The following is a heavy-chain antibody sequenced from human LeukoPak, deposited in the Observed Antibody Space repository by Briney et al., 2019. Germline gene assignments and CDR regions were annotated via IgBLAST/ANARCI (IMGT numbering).Heavy chain of an antibody. Sequence: GGSLRLSCAASGFTFSSHCMHGGRQAPGGGRWWGSRINTDGSTTSYAASVKGRFTISRDNAKNTVYLQMNSLRADDTAVYYCARVLIAATGGDYWGQGTLVTVFS. D-gene: IGHD6-13*01. CDR3: ARVLIAATGGDY. V-gene: IGHV3-74*01. CDR1: GFTFSSHC. CDR2: INTDGSTT. J-gene: IGHJ4*02.